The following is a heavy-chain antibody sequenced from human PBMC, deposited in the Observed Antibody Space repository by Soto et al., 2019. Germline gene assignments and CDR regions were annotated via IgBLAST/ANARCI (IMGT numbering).Heavy chain of an antibody. Sequence: SETLSLTCTVSGGSISSYYWSWIRQPPGKGLEWIGYIYYSGSTNYNPSLKSRVTISVDTSKNQFSLKLSSVTAADTAVYYCARLLMVRGVIMQLYCYYYMDVWGKGTTVTVSS. CDR3: ARLLMVRGVIMQLYCYYYMDV. V-gene: IGHV4-59*08. J-gene: IGHJ6*03. D-gene: IGHD3-10*01. CDR1: GGSISSYY. CDR2: IYYSGST.